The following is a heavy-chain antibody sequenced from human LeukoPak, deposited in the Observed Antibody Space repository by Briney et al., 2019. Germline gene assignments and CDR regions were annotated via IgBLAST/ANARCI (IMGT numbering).Heavy chain of an antibody. CDR1: GYSFTSYW. CDR3: ARHSGQYSSSSCPDY. J-gene: IGHJ4*02. V-gene: IGHV5-51*01. CDR2: IYPGDSDT. Sequence: GESLKISCKGSGYSFTSYWIGWVRQMPGKGLEWMGIIYPGDSDTRYSPFFQGQVTISADKSISTAYLQWSSLKASDTAMYYCARHSGQYSSSSCPDYWGQGTLVTVSS. D-gene: IGHD6-6*01.